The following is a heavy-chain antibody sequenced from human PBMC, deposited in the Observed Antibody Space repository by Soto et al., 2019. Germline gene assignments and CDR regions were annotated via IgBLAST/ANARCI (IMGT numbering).Heavy chain of an antibody. CDR3: ARCPHGRTVTTFLYYFDY. J-gene: IGHJ4*02. CDR1: GGTFSSYA. D-gene: IGHD4-17*01. CDR2: IIPIFGTA. V-gene: IGHV1-69*12. Sequence: QVQLVQSGAEVKKPGCSVKVSCKASGGTFSSYAISWVRQAPGQGLEWMGGIIPIFGTANYAQKFQGRVTITADESTSTAYMELSSLRSEDTAVHYCARCPHGRTVTTFLYYFDYWGQGTLVTVSS.